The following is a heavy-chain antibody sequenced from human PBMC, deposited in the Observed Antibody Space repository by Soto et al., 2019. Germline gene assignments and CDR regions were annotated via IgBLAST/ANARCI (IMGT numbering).Heavy chain of an antibody. V-gene: IGHV4-31*03. D-gene: IGHD2-2*01. CDR3: ARVVCSSTSCQIPPGQTYNYYCIDV. Sequence: SETLSLTCIVSGGSISSGGYYWSWIRQHPGKGLEWIGYIYYRGSTYYNPSLKSRVTISVDTSKNQLSLKLSSVTAADTAVYYCARVVCSSTSCQIPPGQTYNYYCIDVWGQGTTVTVSS. CDR1: GGSISSGGYY. CDR2: IYYRGST. J-gene: IGHJ6*02.